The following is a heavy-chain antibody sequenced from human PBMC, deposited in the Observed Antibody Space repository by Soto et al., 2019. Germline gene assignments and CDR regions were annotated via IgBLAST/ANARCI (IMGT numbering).Heavy chain of an antibody. V-gene: IGHV3-43*01. CDR1: GFTFDDYT. D-gene: IGHD2-15*01. CDR2: ISWDGGST. J-gene: IGHJ4*02. CDR3: AKDIFPDGMVVVAATPGFDY. Sequence: EVQLVESGGVVVQPGGSLRLSCAASGFTFDDYTMHWVRQAPGKGLEWVSLISWDGGSTYYADSVKGRFTISRDNSKNSLYLQINSLRTEDTALYYSAKDIFPDGMVVVAATPGFDYWGQGTLVTVSS.